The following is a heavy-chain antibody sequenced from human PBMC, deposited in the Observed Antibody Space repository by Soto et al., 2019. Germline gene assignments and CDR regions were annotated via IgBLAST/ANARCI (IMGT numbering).Heavy chain of an antibody. D-gene: IGHD4-17*01. CDR1: GGSISSYY. CDR3: ARVPSPDYGHYGWFDP. J-gene: IGHJ5*02. CDR2: IYYSGST. Sequence: SDTLSLTCTVSGGSISSYYWSWIRQPPGKGLEWIGYIYYSGSTNYNPSLKSRVTISVDTSKNQFSLKLSSVTAADTAVYYCARVPSPDYGHYGWFDPWGQGTLVTVSS. V-gene: IGHV4-59*01.